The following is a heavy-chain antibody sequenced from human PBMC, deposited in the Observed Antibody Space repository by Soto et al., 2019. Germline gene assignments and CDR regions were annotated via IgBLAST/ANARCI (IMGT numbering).Heavy chain of an antibody. D-gene: IGHD3-9*01. CDR2: ISSSGSTI. V-gene: IGHV3-48*03. J-gene: IGHJ6*02. CDR1: GFTFSSYE. Sequence: PGGSLRLSCAASGFTFSSYEMNWVRQAPGKGLEWVSYISSSGSTIYYADSVKGRFTISRDNAKKSLYLQMNSLRAEDTAVYYCARESGSADYDILTGYHTYYYYGMDVWGQGTTVTVSS. CDR3: ARESGSADYDILTGYHTYYYYGMDV.